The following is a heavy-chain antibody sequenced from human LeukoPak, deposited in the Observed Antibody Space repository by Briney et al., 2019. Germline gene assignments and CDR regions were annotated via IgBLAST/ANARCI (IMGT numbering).Heavy chain of an antibody. V-gene: IGHV3-23*01. CDR1: GFTLSSSA. J-gene: IGHJ4*02. Sequence: PGGSLRVSCAASGFTLSSSAMSWVRQAPGKGLEWVSAISNNGGYTDYAASVKGRFTLSRDYPKNTLYLQMNSLRAEHTAVYFCAKYSGSYYYPPNWDSWGQGTLVTVSS. CDR3: AKYSGSYYYPPNWDS. CDR2: ISNNGGYT. D-gene: IGHD1-26*01.